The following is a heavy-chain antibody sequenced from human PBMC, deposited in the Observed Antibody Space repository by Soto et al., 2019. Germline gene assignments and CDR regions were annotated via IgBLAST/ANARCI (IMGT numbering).Heavy chain of an antibody. CDR1: GGSISSTSYY. Sequence: SETLSLTGTVSGGSISSTSYYWGWIRQPPGKGLEWIGSIYYSGSTYYNPSLKSRVTISVDTSKNQFSLKLSSVTAADTAVYYCVRMVRGDNWFDPWGQGTLVTVSS. D-gene: IGHD3-10*01. CDR2: IYYSGST. J-gene: IGHJ5*02. CDR3: VRMVRGDNWFDP. V-gene: IGHV4-39*01.